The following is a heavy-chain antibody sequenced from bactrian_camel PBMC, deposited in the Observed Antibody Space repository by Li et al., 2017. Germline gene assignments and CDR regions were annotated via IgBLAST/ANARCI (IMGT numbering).Heavy chain of an antibody. Sequence: DVQLVESGGGSVQTGGSLRLSCVASGYTLPMNMGWFRQVPGKEREGLATIDSRGITAYADSVKGRFTISKDNVKNILYLQMDNLQPEDSATYRCAASWGLTATTALGSIIYPDQFGYWGDGTQVTVS. CDR2: IDSRGIT. CDR1: GYTLPM. CDR3: AASWGLTATTALGSIIYPDQFGY. J-gene: IGHJ6*01. D-gene: IGHD5*01. V-gene: IGHV3S67*01.